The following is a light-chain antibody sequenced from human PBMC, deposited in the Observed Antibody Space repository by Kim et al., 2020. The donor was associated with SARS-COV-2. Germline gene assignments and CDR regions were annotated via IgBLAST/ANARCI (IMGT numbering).Light chain of an antibody. V-gene: IGKV1-5*03. J-gene: IGKJ5*01. Sequence: ASVGDRVTITWRASQSISSWLAWYQQKPGKAPKLLIYKASSLESGVPSRFSGSGSGTEFTLTISSLQPDDFATYYCQQYKSYPITYGQGTRLEIK. CDR1: QSISSW. CDR2: KAS. CDR3: QQYKSYPIT.